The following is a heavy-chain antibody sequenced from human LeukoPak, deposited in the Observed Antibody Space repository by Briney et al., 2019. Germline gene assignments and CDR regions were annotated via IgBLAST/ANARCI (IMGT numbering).Heavy chain of an antibody. CDR3: ARHLSEMAILYFNY. Sequence: SETLSLTCTVSGGSISSSSYYWGWIRQPPGKGLEWIGSIYYSGSTYYNPSLKSRVTISVDTSKNQFSLKLSSVTAADTAVYYCARHLSEMAILYFNYWGQGTLVTVSS. CDR2: IYYSGST. V-gene: IGHV4-39*07. J-gene: IGHJ4*02. D-gene: IGHD5-24*01. CDR1: GGSISSSSYY.